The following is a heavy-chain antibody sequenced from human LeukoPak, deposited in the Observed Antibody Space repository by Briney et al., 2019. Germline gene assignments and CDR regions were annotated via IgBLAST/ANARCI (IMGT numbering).Heavy chain of an antibody. CDR2: INHSGST. V-gene: IGHV4-34*01. J-gene: IGHJ4*02. D-gene: IGHD2-21*02. Sequence: SETLSPTRAVYGGSFSGYYCGCVRQPPGKGLGWMGEINHSGSTNYNPSLKSRVTISVDTSKNQFSLKLSSVTAADTAVYYCARGAAYCGGDCYTRTSDFDYWGQGTLVTVSS. CDR1: GGSFSGYY. CDR3: ARGAAYCGGDCYTRTSDFDY.